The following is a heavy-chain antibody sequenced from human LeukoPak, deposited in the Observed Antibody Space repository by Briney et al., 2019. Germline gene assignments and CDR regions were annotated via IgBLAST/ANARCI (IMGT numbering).Heavy chain of an antibody. J-gene: IGHJ4*02. D-gene: IGHD6-13*01. Sequence: SVKVSCKASGGTFSSYAISWVRQAPGQGLEWMGRIIPILGIANYAQKFQGRVTITADKSTSTAYMELSSLRSEDTAVYYCARGGLSSSWYDYWSQGTLVTVSS. CDR2: IIPILGIA. V-gene: IGHV1-69*04. CDR1: GGTFSSYA. CDR3: ARGGLSSSWYDY.